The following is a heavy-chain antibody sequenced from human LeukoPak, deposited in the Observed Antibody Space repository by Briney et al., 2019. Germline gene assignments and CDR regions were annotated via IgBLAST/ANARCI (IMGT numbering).Heavy chain of an antibody. J-gene: IGHJ6*02. CDR1: GGTFSSYA. V-gene: IGHV1-69*01. CDR3: VREAMYSSSPFSDYYYYYGMDV. Sequence: SVTVSCKASGGTFSSYAISWVRQAPGQGLEWMGGIIPIFGTANYAQKFQGRVTITADESTSTAYMELSSLRSEDTAVYYCVREAMYSSSPFSDYYYYYGMDVWGQGTTVTVSS. D-gene: IGHD6-13*01. CDR2: IIPIFGTA.